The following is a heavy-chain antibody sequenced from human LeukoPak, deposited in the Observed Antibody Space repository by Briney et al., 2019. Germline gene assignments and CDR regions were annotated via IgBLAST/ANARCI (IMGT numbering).Heavy chain of an antibody. J-gene: IGHJ5*02. CDR3: ATMVRGVIPWFDP. CDR1: GGSISSSNW. V-gene: IGHV4-4*02. CDR2: IYHSGST. D-gene: IGHD3-10*01. Sequence: SETLSLTCAVSGGSISSSNWWSWVRQPPGKGLEWIGEIYHSGSTNYNPSLKSRVTISVDKSKNQFSLKLSSVTAADTAVYYCATMVRGVIPWFDPWGQGTLVTVSS.